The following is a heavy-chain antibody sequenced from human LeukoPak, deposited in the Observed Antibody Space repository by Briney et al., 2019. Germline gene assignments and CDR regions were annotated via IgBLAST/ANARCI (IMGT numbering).Heavy chain of an antibody. CDR1: GGSISSYY. CDR2: IYTSGST. V-gene: IGHV4-4*07. CDR3: ARAGGAAADNGYYYYYYMDV. J-gene: IGHJ6*03. Sequence: SETLSLTCTVSGGSISSYYWSWIRQPAGKGLEWIGRIYTSGSTNYNPSLKSRVTMSVDTSKNQFSLELSSVTAADTAVYYCARAGGAAADNGYYYYYYMDVWGKGTTVTVSS. D-gene: IGHD6-13*01.